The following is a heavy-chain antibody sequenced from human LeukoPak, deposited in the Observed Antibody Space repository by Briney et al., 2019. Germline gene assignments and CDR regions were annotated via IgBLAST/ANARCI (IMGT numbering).Heavy chain of an antibody. D-gene: IGHD2-2*01. CDR3: AKDGATVVVPAAIGDPGYYFDY. Sequence: PGGSLRLSCAASGFTFSSYAMSWVRQAAGKGLEWVSAISGSGGSTYYADSVKGRFTISRDNSKNTLYLQMNSLRAEDTAVYYCAKDGATVVVPAAIGDPGYYFDYWGQGTLVTVSS. J-gene: IGHJ4*02. V-gene: IGHV3-23*01. CDR1: GFTFSSYA. CDR2: ISGSGGST.